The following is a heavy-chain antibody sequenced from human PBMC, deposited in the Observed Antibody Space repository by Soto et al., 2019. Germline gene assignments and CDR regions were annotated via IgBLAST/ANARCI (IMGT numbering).Heavy chain of an antibody. CDR2: ISGYNGNT. D-gene: IGHD6-13*01. J-gene: IGHJ1*01. CDR3: ARGGSSWSAEYYQH. V-gene: IGHV1-18*01. CDR1: GYTFTNYG. Sequence: ASVKVSCKASGYTFTNYGINWVRQAPGQGPEWMGWISGYNGNTNYAQTLQGRLTMTTDTSTSTAYMELRSLRSDDTAVYYCARGGSSWSAEYYQHWGQGTLVTVSS.